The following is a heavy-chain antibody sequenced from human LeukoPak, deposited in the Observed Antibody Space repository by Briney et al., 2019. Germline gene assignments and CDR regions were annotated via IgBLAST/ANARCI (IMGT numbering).Heavy chain of an antibody. CDR2: VSSRMGT. Sequence: GGSLRLSCAASGFIPTSHGMSWVRQAPGRGLEWVSTVSSRMGTFYTDSVKGRFITSRDTSNNTLLLQMNSLRAEDTAVYYCATTRPYGTTWAGAFEDWGQGTPVTVSS. J-gene: IGHJ4*02. CDR3: ATTRPYGTTWAGAFED. V-gene: IGHV3-23*01. CDR1: GFIPTSHG. D-gene: IGHD6-19*01.